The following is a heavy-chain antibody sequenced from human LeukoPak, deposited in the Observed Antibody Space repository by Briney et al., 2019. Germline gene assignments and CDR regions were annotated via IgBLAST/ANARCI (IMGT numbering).Heavy chain of an antibody. CDR3: ARALERPEKFDY. Sequence: SETLSLTCSVSGGSISNRSSYWGWIRQPPGKGLEWIGSVYYTGSAYYNPSLKSRVTISVDTSKNRFSLRLNSVPAADTAVYYCARALERPEKFDYWGQGTLVTVSS. V-gene: IGHV4-39*01. D-gene: IGHD1-1*01. CDR1: GGSISNRSSY. J-gene: IGHJ4*02. CDR2: VYYTGSA.